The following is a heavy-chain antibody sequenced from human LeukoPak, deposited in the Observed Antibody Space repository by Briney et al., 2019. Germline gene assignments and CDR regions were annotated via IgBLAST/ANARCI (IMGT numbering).Heavy chain of an antibody. CDR3: ARSVRRGFNFDS. Sequence: SPSETLSLTCTVSGYSISSAYYWGWIRQPPGKGPEWIASIYHCGSTYYNPSLKSRVTISVDTSKNQFSLKLRSVTAADTAVYYCARSVRRGFNFDSWGQGTLVIVSS. J-gene: IGHJ4*02. V-gene: IGHV4-38-2*02. D-gene: IGHD5-12*01. CDR1: GYSISSAYY. CDR2: IYHCGST.